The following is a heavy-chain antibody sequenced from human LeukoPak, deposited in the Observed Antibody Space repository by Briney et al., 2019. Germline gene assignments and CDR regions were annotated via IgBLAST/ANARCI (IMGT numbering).Heavy chain of an antibody. CDR2: IKSKSAGGTT. CDR3: VTPPD. V-gene: IGHV3-15*01. CDR1: GITISDAW. J-gene: IGHJ4*02. Sequence: GGSLRLSCEASGITISDAWMSWVRQAPGKGLEWVGRIKSKSAGGTTDHAAPVKGRVTISRDDSKNTLYLQMNSLTIEDTAVYYCVTPPDWGQGTLVTVSS. D-gene: IGHD5-18*01.